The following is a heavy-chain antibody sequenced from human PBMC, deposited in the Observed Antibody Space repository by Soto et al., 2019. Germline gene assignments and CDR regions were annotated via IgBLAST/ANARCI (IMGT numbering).Heavy chain of an antibody. V-gene: IGHV1-69*01. CDR2: IIPIFGTA. J-gene: IGHJ4*02. D-gene: IGHD5-18*01. CDR1: GGTFSSYA. CDR3: ARERGTAMGN. Sequence: GXSVKVSCEASGGTFSSYAISWGRQAPGQGLEWMGGIIPIFGTANYAQKFQGRVTITADESTSTAYMELSSLRSEDTAVYYCARERGTAMGNWGQGTLVTVSS.